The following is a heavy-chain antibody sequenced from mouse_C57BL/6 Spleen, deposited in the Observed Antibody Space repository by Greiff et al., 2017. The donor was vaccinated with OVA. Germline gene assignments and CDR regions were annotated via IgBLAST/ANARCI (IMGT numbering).Heavy chain of an antibody. Sequence: VQLQQPGAELVRPGSSVKLSCKASGYTFTSYWMHWVKQRPIQGLEWIGNIDPSDSETHYNQKFKDKATLTVDKSSSTAYMQLSSLTSEDSAVYYFARGPRSWSWYFDVWGTGTTVTVSS. J-gene: IGHJ1*03. CDR3: ARGPRSWSWYFDV. CDR2: IDPSDSET. D-gene: IGHD2-10*02. CDR1: GYTFTSYW. V-gene: IGHV1-52*01.